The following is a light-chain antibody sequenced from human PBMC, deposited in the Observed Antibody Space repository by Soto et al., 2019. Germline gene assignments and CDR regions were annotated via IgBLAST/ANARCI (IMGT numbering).Light chain of an antibody. CDR3: LQDYNYPPT. CDR2: EAS. CDR1: QDIGKD. J-gene: IGKJ1*01. V-gene: IGKV1-6*01. Sequence: AIQMTQSPSSLSASVGDRVTLTCRASQDIGKDLGWYQQKPGEAPKLLIFEASTVQTGVPSRFSGSGSGTDFTLTISSLQPEDFATYFCLQDYNYPPTFGQGTTVALK.